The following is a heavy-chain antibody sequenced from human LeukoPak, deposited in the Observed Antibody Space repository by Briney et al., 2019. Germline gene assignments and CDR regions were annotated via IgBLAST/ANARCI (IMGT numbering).Heavy chain of an antibody. D-gene: IGHD3-10*01. CDR3: ARGYDGWFGELLGPYYFDY. J-gene: IGHJ4*02. CDR1: GYTFTGYY. CDR2: INPNSGGT. V-gene: IGHV1-2*04. Sequence: ASVKVSCKASGYTFTGYYMHWVRQAPGQGLERMGWINPNSGGTNYAQKFQDWVTMTRDTSISTAYMELSRLRSDDTAVYYCARGYDGWFGELLGPYYFDYWGQGTLVTVSS.